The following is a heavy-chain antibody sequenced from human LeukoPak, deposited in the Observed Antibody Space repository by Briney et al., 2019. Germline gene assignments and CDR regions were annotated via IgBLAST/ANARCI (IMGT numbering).Heavy chain of an antibody. CDR2: ITSTSTYI. V-gene: IGHV3-21*01. D-gene: IGHD3-22*01. CDR1: GFTFSTYN. CDR3: AREPGPYDSSGYRKLYYMDV. Sequence: GGSLRLSCAASGFTFSTYNMNWVRQTPGKGLEWVSSITSTSTYIYYADSVKGRFTISRDNSKNTLYLQMNSLRAEDTAVYYCAREPGPYDSSGYRKLYYMDVWGKGTTVTVSS. J-gene: IGHJ6*03.